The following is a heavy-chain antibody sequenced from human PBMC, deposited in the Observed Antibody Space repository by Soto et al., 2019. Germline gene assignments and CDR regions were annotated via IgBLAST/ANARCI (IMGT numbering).Heavy chain of an antibody. Sequence: ESLKISCKGSGYSFTSYWISWVRQMPGKGLEWMGRIDPSDSYTNYSPSFQGHVTISADKSISTAYLQWSSLKASDTAMYYCATTAYGDYGYYYGMDVWGQGTTVTVSS. CDR1: GYSFTSYW. CDR2: IDPSDSYT. V-gene: IGHV5-10-1*01. J-gene: IGHJ6*02. D-gene: IGHD4-17*01. CDR3: ATTAYGDYGYYYGMDV.